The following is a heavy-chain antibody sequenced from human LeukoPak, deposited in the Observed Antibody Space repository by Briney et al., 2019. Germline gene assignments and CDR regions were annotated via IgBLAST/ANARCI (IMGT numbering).Heavy chain of an antibody. D-gene: IGHD3-3*01. CDR2: INPSGGST. J-gene: IGHJ4*02. CDR1: GYTFTSYY. Sequence: ASVKVSCKASGYTFTSYYIHWVRQAPGQGLEWMGIINPSGGSTSYAQKFQGRVTMTRDTSTSTVYMELSSLRSEDTAVYYCARSPIRFLEWLLFPFFDYWGQGTLVTVSS. CDR3: ARSPIRFLEWLLFPFFDY. V-gene: IGHV1-46*01.